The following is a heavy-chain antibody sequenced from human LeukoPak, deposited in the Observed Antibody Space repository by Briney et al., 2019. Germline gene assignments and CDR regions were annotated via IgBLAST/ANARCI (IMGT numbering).Heavy chain of an antibody. V-gene: IGHV1-69*05. CDR2: IIPIFGTA. CDR1: GGTFSSYA. Sequence: SVKVSCKASGGTFSSYAISWVRQAPGQGLEWTGRIIPIFGTANYAQKFQGRVTITTDESTSTAYMELSSLRSEDTAVYYCARDTPYYDSSGYPYWGQGTLVTVSS. D-gene: IGHD3-22*01. J-gene: IGHJ4*02. CDR3: ARDTPYYDSSGYPY.